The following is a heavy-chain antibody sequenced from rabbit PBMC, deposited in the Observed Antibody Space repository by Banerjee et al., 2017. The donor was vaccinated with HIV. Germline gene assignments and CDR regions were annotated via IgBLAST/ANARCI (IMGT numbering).Heavy chain of an antibody. CDR2: IYDGSSGDT. J-gene: IGHJ4*01. D-gene: IGHD4-1*01. CDR3: ARDLAGVIGWNFGL. V-gene: IGHV1S45*01. CDR1: GFDFSSNA. Sequence: QEQLEESGGGLVQPEGSLTLTCKASGFDFSSNAMCWVRQAPGKGLEWIACIYDGSSGDTYYASWAKGRFTISKTSSTTVTLQMTSLTAADTATYFCARDLAGVIGWNFGLWGPGTLVTVS.